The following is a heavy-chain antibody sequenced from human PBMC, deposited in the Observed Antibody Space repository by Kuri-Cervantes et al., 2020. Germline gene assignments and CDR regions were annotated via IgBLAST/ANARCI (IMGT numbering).Heavy chain of an antibody. Sequence: GSLRLSCTVSGGSISSSSYYWSWIRQPPGKGLEWIGYIYYSGSTNYNPSLKSRVTISVDTSKNQFSLKLSSVTAADTAVYYCARSGGSGSYYTLRSWGQGTLVTVSS. V-gene: IGHV4-61*01. CDR1: GGSISSSSYY. J-gene: IGHJ4*02. D-gene: IGHD3-10*01. CDR2: IYYSGST. CDR3: ARSGGSGSYYTLRS.